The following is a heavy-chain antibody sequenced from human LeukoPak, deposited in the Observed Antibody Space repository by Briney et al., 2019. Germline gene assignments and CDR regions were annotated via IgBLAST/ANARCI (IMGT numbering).Heavy chain of an antibody. CDR3: AILTERGYFDY. Sequence: SETLSLTCAVSGGSISIGGYSWSWIRQPPGKGLEWIGNIYHFGNTNYNPSLKSRVTISVDTSKNQFSLKLSSVTAADTAVYYCAILTERGYFDYWGQGTLVTVSS. D-gene: IGHD1-14*01. CDR2: IYHFGNT. CDR1: GGSISIGGYS. J-gene: IGHJ4*02. V-gene: IGHV4-30-2*02.